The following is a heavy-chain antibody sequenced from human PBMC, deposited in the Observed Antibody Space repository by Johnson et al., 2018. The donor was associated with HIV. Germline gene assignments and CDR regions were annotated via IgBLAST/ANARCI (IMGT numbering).Heavy chain of an antibody. CDR1: GFTFSDYY. Sequence: MQLVESGGVLVKPGGSLRLSCAASGFTFSDYYMSWIRQAPGKGLEWVSYISSSGSTIYYADSVKGRFTSSRDNAKNSLYLQMNSLKTEDTAVYYCSTDVTDTVTTYYNAFDVWGQGTMVTVSS. V-gene: IGHV3-11*01. D-gene: IGHD4-11*01. CDR3: STDVTDTVTTYYNAFDV. CDR2: ISSSGSTI. J-gene: IGHJ3*01.